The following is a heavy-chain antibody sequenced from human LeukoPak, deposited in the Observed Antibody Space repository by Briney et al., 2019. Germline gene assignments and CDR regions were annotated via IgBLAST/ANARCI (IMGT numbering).Heavy chain of an antibody. Sequence: GGSLRLSCAASGFTFSNYAFHWVRQAPGKGLEWVAVSAYDGSNKYYADSVKGRFTISRDNSKNMLYLQMNSLRAEDTAVYYCARDLLYYYGSGSYPRPIWYGMDVWGQGTTVAVSS. CDR3: ARDLLYYYGSGSYPRPIWYGMDV. CDR1: GFTFSNYA. CDR2: SAYDGSNK. V-gene: IGHV3-30*04. J-gene: IGHJ6*02. D-gene: IGHD3-10*01.